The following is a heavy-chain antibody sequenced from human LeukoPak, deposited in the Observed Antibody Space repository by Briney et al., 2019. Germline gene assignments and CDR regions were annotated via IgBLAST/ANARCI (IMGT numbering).Heavy chain of an antibody. Sequence: ASVKVSCKASGGTFSSYTISWVRQPHGQGLELMGRIIPIHGIANNAQKFQGRVTITADKSTSTAYMELSSLRSEDTAVYYSARSAYGDYPAAAFDIWGQGTMVTVSS. J-gene: IGHJ3*02. CDR2: IIPIHGIA. D-gene: IGHD4-17*01. CDR1: GGTFSSYT. V-gene: IGHV1-69*02. CDR3: ARSAYGDYPAAAFDI.